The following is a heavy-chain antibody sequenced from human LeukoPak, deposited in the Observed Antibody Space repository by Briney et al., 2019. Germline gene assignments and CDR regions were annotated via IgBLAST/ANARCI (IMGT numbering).Heavy chain of an antibody. CDR2: INPNSGGT. Sequence: ASVKVSCKASGYTFTGYYMHWVRQAPGQGLEWMGWINPNSGGTNYAQKFQGRVTMTRDTSISTAYMELSRLRSDDTAVNYCARVLSHYDGSLDYWGQGTLVTVSS. D-gene: IGHD3-22*01. J-gene: IGHJ4*02. CDR3: ARVLSHYDGSLDY. V-gene: IGHV1-2*02. CDR1: GYTFTGYY.